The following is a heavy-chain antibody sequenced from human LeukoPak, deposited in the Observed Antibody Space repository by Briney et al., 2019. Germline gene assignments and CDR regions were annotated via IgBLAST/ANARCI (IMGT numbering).Heavy chain of an antibody. J-gene: IGHJ4*02. V-gene: IGHV1-18*04. D-gene: IGHD4-23*01. CDR3: ARDLNGGLAGY. CDR2: ISAYNGNT. CDR1: GYTFTSYG. Sequence: ASVKVSCKASGYTFTSYGISWVRQAPEQGLEWMGWISAYNGNTNYAQKLQGRVTMTTDTSTSTAYMELRSLRPDDTAVYYCARDLNGGLAGYWGQGTLVTVSS.